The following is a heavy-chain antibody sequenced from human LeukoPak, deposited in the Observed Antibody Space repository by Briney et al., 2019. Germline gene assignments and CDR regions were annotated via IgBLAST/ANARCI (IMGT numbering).Heavy chain of an antibody. CDR2: IDHSGTT. V-gene: IGHV4-31*03. CDR3: AREARGAGRKGYYFYGLDV. Sequence: SQTLSLTCTVPAVSISSDAYYWSWVRQHPGKGLEWIGYIDHSGTTYYNPSLKSRVKISEDTSKNQFSLKMTSVTAADTAVYYCAREARGAGRKGYYFYGLDVWGQGTTVTVSS. J-gene: IGHJ6*02. CDR1: AVSISSDAYY. D-gene: IGHD1-14*01.